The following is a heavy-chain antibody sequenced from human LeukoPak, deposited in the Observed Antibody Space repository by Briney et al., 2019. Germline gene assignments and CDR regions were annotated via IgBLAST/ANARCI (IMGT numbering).Heavy chain of an antibody. V-gene: IGHV4-4*07. CDR1: GASISAFH. CDR2: IYSSGST. CDR3: ARKDGDY. Sequence: PSETLSLTCTVSGASISAFHWTWFRQPAGKTLEWIGLIYSSGSTLFNPSLESRVAMSLDLTKNQLSLRLTSLTAANTAMYYCARKDGDYWGQGTLVTVSS. J-gene: IGHJ4*02.